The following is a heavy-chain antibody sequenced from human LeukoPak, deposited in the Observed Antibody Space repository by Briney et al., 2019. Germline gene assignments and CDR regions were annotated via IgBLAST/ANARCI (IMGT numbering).Heavy chain of an antibody. CDR3: ARDARGYCTSTSCSFDY. Sequence: SVEVSCKASGGTFSSYAISWVRRAPGQGLEWMGRIIPILGIANYAQKFQGRVTITADKSTSTAYMELSSLRSEDTAVYYCARDARGYCTSTSCSFDYWGQGTLVTVSS. D-gene: IGHD2-2*01. CDR1: GGTFSSYA. CDR2: IIPILGIA. J-gene: IGHJ4*02. V-gene: IGHV1-69*04.